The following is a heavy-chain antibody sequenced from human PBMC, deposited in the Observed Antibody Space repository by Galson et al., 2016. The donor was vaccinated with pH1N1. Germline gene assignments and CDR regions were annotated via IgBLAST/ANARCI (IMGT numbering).Heavy chain of an antibody. CDR2: ISWNSGNI. D-gene: IGHD6-13*01. CDR1: GFTFDDYA. Sequence: SLRLSCAASGFTFDDYAMHWVRQAPGKGPEWVSGISWNSGNIGYADSVKGRFTISRDNAKNSLYLQMNSLRAEDTALYYCAKDTFTSSWSPTLDYWGQGTLVTVSS. J-gene: IGHJ4*02. V-gene: IGHV3-9*01. CDR3: AKDTFTSSWSPTLDY.